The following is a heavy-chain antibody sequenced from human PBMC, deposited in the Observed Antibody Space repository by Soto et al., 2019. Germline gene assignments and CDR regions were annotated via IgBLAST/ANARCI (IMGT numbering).Heavy chain of an antibody. J-gene: IGHJ6*02. CDR3: ATDLLRGNWNDYYYGMDV. D-gene: IGHD1-20*01. Sequence: ASVKVSCKVSGYTLTELSMHWVRQAPGKGLEWMGGFDPEDGETIYAQKFQGRVTMTEDTSTDTAYMELSSLRSEDTAVYYCATDLLRGNWNDYYYGMDVWGQGTTVTVSS. CDR1: GYTLTELS. CDR2: FDPEDGET. V-gene: IGHV1-24*01.